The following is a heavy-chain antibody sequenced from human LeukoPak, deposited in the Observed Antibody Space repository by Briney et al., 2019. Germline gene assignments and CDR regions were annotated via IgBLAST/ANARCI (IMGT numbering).Heavy chain of an antibody. CDR2: ISGSDGSI. J-gene: IGHJ4*02. CDR1: GFTFSNYA. D-gene: IGHD3-22*01. V-gene: IGHV3-23*01. Sequence: TGGSLRLSCAASGFTFSNYAMNWVRQAPGKGQEWVSGISGSDGSIYYGDSVKGRFTISRDNSKNTLYLQMNRLRAEDTAIYYCAKDLDDYYDSSGSGNYWGQGALVTVSS. CDR3: AKDLDDYYDSSGSGNY.